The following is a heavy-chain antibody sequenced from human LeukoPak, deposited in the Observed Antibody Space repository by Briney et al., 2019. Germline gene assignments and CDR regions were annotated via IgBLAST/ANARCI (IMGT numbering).Heavy chain of an antibody. V-gene: IGHV3-48*04. Sequence: PGGSLRLSCAASGFTFSSYSMNWVRQAPGKGLEWVSYISSSSSTIYYADSVKGRFTISRDNAKNSLYLQMNSLRAEDTAVYYCARDLGYCSGGSCYSAGGFDYWGQGTLVTVSS. J-gene: IGHJ4*02. D-gene: IGHD2-15*01. CDR3: ARDLGYCSGGSCYSAGGFDY. CDR1: GFTFSSYS. CDR2: ISSSSSTI.